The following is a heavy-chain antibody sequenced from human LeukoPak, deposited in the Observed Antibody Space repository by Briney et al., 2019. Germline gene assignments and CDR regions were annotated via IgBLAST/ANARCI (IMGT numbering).Heavy chain of an antibody. D-gene: IGHD6-13*01. CDR2: IYPGDSDT. CDR1: GYSFTSYW. J-gene: IGHJ1*01. CDR3: ARSPIAAAGNGKYFQH. Sequence: GESLKISCQGSGYSFTSYWIGWVRQMPGKGLECMGIIYPGDSDTRYSPSFQGQVTISADKSISTAYLQWSSLKASDTAMYYCARSPIAAAGNGKYFQHWGQGTLVTVSS. V-gene: IGHV5-51*01.